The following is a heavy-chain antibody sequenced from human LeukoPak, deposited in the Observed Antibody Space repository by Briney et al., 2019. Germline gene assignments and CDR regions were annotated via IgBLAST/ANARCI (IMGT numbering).Heavy chain of an antibody. CDR3: ARDQLKRYSSGWYW. Sequence: GRSLRLSSEASGFTFSSYSMTWVCQAPGNGLDWVSSISSSSSYRYYAESVKGRFTISRDNAKNSLYLQMNSLRAEDTAVYYCARDQLKRYSSGWYWWGQGTLVTVSS. J-gene: IGHJ4*02. CDR1: GFTFSSYS. V-gene: IGHV3-21*01. D-gene: IGHD6-19*01. CDR2: ISSSSSYR.